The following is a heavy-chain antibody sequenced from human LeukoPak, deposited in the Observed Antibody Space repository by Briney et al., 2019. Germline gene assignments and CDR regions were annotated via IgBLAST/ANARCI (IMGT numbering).Heavy chain of an antibody. V-gene: IGHV4-31*03. J-gene: IGHJ6*02. CDR3: ASLGYSGSYWGTYYYYGMDV. CDR2: IYYSGST. D-gene: IGHD1-26*01. Sequence: SETLSLTCTVSGGSISSGGYYWSWIRQHPGKGLEWIGYIYYSGSTYYNPSLKSRVTISVDTSKNQFSLKLSSVTAADTAVYYCASLGYSGSYWGTYYYYGMDVWGQGTTVTVSS. CDR1: GGSISSGGYY.